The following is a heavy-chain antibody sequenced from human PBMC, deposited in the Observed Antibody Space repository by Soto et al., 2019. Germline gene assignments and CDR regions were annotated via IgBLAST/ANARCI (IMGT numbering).Heavy chain of an antibody. Sequence: SVKVSCKASGGSFGNSAINWVRQTPGQGLEWLGGFIPVYRTLNYAQKFQGRVTITADESTGTAYMTLSSLASDDTAVYYCATGVIWIGYFTVDSWGQGTRVTVS. CDR2: FIPVYRTL. V-gene: IGHV1-69*13. J-gene: IGHJ4*02. D-gene: IGHD3-3*01. CDR3: ATGVIWIGYFTVDS. CDR1: GGSFGNSA.